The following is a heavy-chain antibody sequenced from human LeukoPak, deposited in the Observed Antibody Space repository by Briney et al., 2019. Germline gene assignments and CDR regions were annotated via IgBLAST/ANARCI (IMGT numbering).Heavy chain of an antibody. CDR3: ASSGDDYFDY. Sequence: ASVKVSCKASGYSFTNYDINWVRQATGQGLEWMGWMNPNSGNTAYAQKFQGRVTMTEDTSTDTAYMELSSLRSEDTAVYYCASSGDDYFDYWGQGTLVTVSS. CDR2: MNPNSGNT. J-gene: IGHJ4*02. D-gene: IGHD3-10*01. V-gene: IGHV1-8*01. CDR1: GYSFTNYD.